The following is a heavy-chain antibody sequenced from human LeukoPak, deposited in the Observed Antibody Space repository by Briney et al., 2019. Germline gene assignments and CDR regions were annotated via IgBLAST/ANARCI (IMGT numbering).Heavy chain of an antibody. CDR2: ISWNSGSI. J-gene: IGHJ4*02. Sequence: GGSLRLSCAASGFTFSSYAMSWVRQAPGKGLEWVSGISWNSGSIGYADSVKGRFTISRDDAKNSLYLQMNSLRAEDTAFYYCAKDSGSWYTKGLDYWGQGTLVTVSS. D-gene: IGHD6-13*01. V-gene: IGHV3-9*01. CDR3: AKDSGSWYTKGLDY. CDR1: GFTFSSYA.